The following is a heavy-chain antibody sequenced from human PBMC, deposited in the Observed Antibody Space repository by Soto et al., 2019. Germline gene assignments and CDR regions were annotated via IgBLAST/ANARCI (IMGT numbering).Heavy chain of an antibody. D-gene: IGHD6-19*01. CDR3: ARILFGRSVAGGYFYMDV. V-gene: IGHV2-26*01. CDR1: GFSLSNGKVG. Sequence: HVTLKEPGPVLVNPTETLTLTCTVSGFSLSNGKVGVSWIRQPPGKALELLAHIFSNDEKSYRTSLKSRLTISVDTSKSQVVLTMTNVDPVDTATYYCARILFGRSVAGGYFYMDVWGKGTTVTVSS. J-gene: IGHJ6*03. CDR2: IFSNDEK.